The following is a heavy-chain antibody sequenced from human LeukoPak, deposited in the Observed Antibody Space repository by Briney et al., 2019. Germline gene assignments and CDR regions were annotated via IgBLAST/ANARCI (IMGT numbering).Heavy chain of an antibody. Sequence: VSVKVSCKTSGYTFTAYYMHWVQQAPGQGLEWMGWINPNSGGTNYAQKFQGRVTMTRDTSISTAYMELNSLRSDDTAVYYCARPTTLTDYDACDIWGQGTMVTVS. J-gene: IGHJ3*02. CDR3: ARPTTLTDYDACDI. CDR1: GYTFTAYY. V-gene: IGHV1-2*02. CDR2: INPNSGGT. D-gene: IGHD4-17*01.